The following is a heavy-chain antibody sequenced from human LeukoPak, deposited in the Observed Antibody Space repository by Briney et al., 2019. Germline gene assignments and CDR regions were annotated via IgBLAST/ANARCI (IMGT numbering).Heavy chain of an antibody. D-gene: IGHD7-27*01. J-gene: IGHJ4*02. Sequence: GASVKVSCKASGYTFTAYNMDWVRQAPGQGLEWMGWINPNSGGTNYAQKFQGRVTMTRDTTVSTAYMELSRLRSDDTAVYYCAPQLGRLTDYWGQGTLATVSS. CDR2: INPNSGGT. CDR1: GYTFTAYN. CDR3: APQLGRLTDY. V-gene: IGHV1-2*02.